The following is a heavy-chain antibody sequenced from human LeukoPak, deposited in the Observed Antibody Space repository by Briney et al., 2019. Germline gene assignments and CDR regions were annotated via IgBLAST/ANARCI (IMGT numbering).Heavy chain of an antibody. D-gene: IGHD6-6*01. V-gene: IGHV7-4-1*02. J-gene: IGHJ4*02. CDR2: INANTGNP. Sequence: ASVKVSCKASGYTFTSYAMNWVRQAPGQGLEWMGWINANTGNPTYAQGFTGRFVLSLDTSVSTAYLQISSLKAEDTAVYYCAREGGLYSSSSSWGLFDYWGQGTLVTVSS. CDR3: AREGGLYSSSSSWGLFDY. CDR1: GYTFTSYA.